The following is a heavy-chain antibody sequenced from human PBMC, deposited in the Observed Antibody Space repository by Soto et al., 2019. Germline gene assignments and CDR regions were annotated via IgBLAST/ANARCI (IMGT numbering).Heavy chain of an antibody. Sequence: HPGGSLRLSCAAAAFTFSSYWMSWVRQAPGKGLEWVANIKQDGSEKYYVDSVKGRFTISRDNAKNSLYLQMNSLRAEDTAMYYCTRVVVGSYGYFDYWGQGALVTVSS. D-gene: IGHD2-15*01. CDR2: IKQDGSEK. CDR3: TRVVVGSYGYFDY. J-gene: IGHJ4*02. CDR1: AFTFSSYW. V-gene: IGHV3-7*01.